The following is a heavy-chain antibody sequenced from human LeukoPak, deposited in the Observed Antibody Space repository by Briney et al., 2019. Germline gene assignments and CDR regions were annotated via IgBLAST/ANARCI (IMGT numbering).Heavy chain of an antibody. Sequence: SGGSLRLSCGAWGYTFSRYDMQWGREARGKGVGGVVFIRYDGSHKYYADSVNGLFTISRDNSNNPLYLQMTSLTAEDTALYYCANGVDILTRYYDYWGQGTLVTVSS. V-gene: IGHV3-30*02. J-gene: IGHJ4*02. D-gene: IGHD3-9*01. CDR1: GYTFSRYD. CDR2: IRYDGSHK. CDR3: ANGVDILTRYYDY.